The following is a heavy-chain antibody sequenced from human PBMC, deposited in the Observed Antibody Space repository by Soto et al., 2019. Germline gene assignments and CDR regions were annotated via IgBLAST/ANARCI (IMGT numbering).Heavy chain of an antibody. CDR3: ARGIVKWELNGPV. D-gene: IGHD1-26*01. V-gene: IGHV1-69*01. J-gene: IGHJ4*02. CDR1: GGTFSSYA. CDR2: IITIVGTA. Sequence: QVQLVQSGAEVKKPGSSVKVSCKASGGTFSSYAISWVRQAPGQGLEWMGGIITIVGTANYAQKCKGRGTITADESTSTAYRELSSLRSEEADVYYCARGIVKWELNGPVWGQGTLVTVSS.